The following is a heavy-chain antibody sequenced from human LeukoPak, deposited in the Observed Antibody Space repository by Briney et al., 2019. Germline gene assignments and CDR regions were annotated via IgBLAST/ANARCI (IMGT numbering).Heavy chain of an antibody. Sequence: PSETLSLTCSVYGGSFSGYYWSWIRQPPGKGLEWIGEINHSGSTNYNPSLKSRVTISVDTSKNQFSLKLSSVTAAGTAVYYCARPYYYDSRIDPWGQGILVTVSS. CDR2: INHSGST. CDR1: GGSFSGYY. CDR3: ARPYYYDSRIDP. V-gene: IGHV4-34*01. D-gene: IGHD3-22*01. J-gene: IGHJ5*02.